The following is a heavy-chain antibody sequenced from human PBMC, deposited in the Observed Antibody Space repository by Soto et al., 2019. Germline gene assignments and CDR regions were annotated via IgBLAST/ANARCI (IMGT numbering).Heavy chain of an antibody. CDR2: INSDGTTI. J-gene: IGHJ3*02. Sequence: PCCSLELGCASCRVSVWPLVVDGVLQAPGKGLVWVSHINSDGTTIVYADSVKGRFTISRDNAKNTLYLQMNSLRVEDTAVYFCVRDRGYPDSFDIWGPGTLVTVSS. CDR3: VRDRGYPDSFDI. V-gene: IGHV3-74*01. D-gene: IGHD3-10*01. CDR1: RVSVWPLV.